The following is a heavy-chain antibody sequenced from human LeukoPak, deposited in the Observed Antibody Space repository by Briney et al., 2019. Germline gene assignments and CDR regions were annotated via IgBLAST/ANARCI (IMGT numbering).Heavy chain of an antibody. CDR1: GGSISSYY. V-gene: IGHV4-4*07. Sequence: SETLSLTCTVSGGSISSYYWSWIRQPAGKGLEWIGRIYTSGSTNYNPSLKSRVTMSVDTSKNQFSLKLSSVTVADTAVYYCARDIVDYGLLGRFDPWGQGTLVTVSS. D-gene: IGHD3-16*01. CDR3: ARDIVDYGLLGRFDP. CDR2: IYTSGST. J-gene: IGHJ5*02.